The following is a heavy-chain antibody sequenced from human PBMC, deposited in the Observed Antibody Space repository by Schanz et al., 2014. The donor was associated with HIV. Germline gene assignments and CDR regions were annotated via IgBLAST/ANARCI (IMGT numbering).Heavy chain of an antibody. CDR1: GFTFRTHG. V-gene: IGHV3-30*18. CDR3: AKVGRIYSTTWIDH. CDR2: ISYDGSIK. Sequence: QELLVESGGGVVQPGRSLRLSCAASGFTFRTHGIHWVRQAPAKGLEWVAVISYDGSIKEYADSVKGRFAISRDNSKNTVYLQMNSLRGEDSAVYYCAKVGRIYSTTWIDHWGQGTLVTVSS. J-gene: IGHJ4*02. D-gene: IGHD6-13*01.